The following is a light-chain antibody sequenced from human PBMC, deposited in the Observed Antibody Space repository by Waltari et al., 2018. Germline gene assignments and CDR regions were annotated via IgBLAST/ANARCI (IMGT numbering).Light chain of an antibody. CDR3: SSFTSRRTLV. Sequence: QSALTQPASVSGSPGQSITISCTGTSRDVDAYNSLSWYQQHPGKVPKVMIYDVNKRPSGVSNRFSGSKSGNTASLTISGLQSEDEADYYCSSFTSRRTLVFGGGTKLTVL. CDR2: DVN. CDR1: SRDVDAYNS. J-gene: IGLJ2*01. V-gene: IGLV2-14*01.